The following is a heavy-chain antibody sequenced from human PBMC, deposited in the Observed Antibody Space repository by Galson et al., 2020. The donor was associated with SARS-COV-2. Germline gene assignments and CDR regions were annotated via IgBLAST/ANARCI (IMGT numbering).Heavy chain of an antibody. V-gene: IGHV3-30*18. CDR1: GFTFSSYG. Sequence: GESLKIYCAASGFTFSSYGMHWVRQAPGKGLEWVAVISYDGSNKYYADSVKGRFTISRDNSKNTLYLQMNSLRAEDTAVYYCAKETYYYDSSGYYSDAFDIWGQGTMVTVSS. D-gene: IGHD3-22*01. CDR2: ISYDGSNK. J-gene: IGHJ3*02. CDR3: AKETYYYDSSGYYSDAFDI.